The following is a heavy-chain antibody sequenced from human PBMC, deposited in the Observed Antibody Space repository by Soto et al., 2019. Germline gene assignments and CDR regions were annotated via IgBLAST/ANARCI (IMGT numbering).Heavy chain of an antibody. CDR1: GGTFSSYA. CDR3: ARAKDTAMDRGVGYYYGMDV. Sequence: QVQLVQSGAEVKKPGSSVKVSCKASGGTFSSYAISWVRQAPGQGLEWMGGIIPIFGTANYAQKFQGRVTITADESTITAYMELSSLRSEDTAVYYCARAKDTAMDRGVGYYYGMDVWGQGTTVTVSS. CDR2: IIPIFGTA. V-gene: IGHV1-69*01. J-gene: IGHJ6*02. D-gene: IGHD5-18*01.